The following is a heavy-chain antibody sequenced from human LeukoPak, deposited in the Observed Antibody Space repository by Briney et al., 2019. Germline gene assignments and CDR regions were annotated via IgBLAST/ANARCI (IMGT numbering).Heavy chain of an antibody. CDR1: GDTFTGYY. CDR2: INPNSGGT. J-gene: IGHJ6*03. D-gene: IGHD5-18*01. CDR3: AREKRYSYGPWYYYMDV. Sequence: GASVKVSCKASGDTFTGYYMHWVRQAPGQGLEWMGRINPNSGGTNYAQKFQGRVTMTRDTSISTAYMELSRLRSDDTAVYYCAREKRYSYGPWYYYMDVWGKGTTVTVSS. V-gene: IGHV1-2*06.